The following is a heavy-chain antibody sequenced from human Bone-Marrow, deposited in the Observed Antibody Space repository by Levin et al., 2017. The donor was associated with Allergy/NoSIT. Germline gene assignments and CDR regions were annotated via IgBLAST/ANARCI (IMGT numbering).Heavy chain of an antibody. Sequence: LSLTCAASGFKFSDRGMHWVRQAPGKGLEWVGIIWYDGTNKHYADSARGRFTISRDNSKNTLYLQMNSLRAEDTAVYYCARDLDTSELFDSWGQGTLVTVAS. J-gene: IGHJ4*02. D-gene: IGHD1-1*01. V-gene: IGHV3-33*01. CDR3: ARDLDTSELFDS. CDR1: GFKFSDRG. CDR2: IWYDGTNK.